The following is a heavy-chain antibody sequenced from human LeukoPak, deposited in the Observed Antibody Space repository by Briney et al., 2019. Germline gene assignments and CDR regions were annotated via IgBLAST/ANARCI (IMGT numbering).Heavy chain of an antibody. CDR2: ISPSGGST. V-gene: IGHV1-46*03. Sequence: ASVKVSCKASGYTFTSYYMHWVRQAPGQGLEWMGIISPSGGSTSYAQKFQGRVTMTRDTSTSTVYMELSSLRSEDTAVYYCARDSSVAGDAFDIWGQGTMVTVSS. J-gene: IGHJ3*02. CDR1: GYTFTSYY. D-gene: IGHD2-15*01. CDR3: ARDSSVAGDAFDI.